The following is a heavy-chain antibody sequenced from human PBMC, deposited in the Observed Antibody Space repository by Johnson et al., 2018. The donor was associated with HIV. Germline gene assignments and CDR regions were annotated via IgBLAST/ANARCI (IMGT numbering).Heavy chain of an antibody. Sequence: VQLVESGGGLVQPGGSLRLSCVASGFTVSYNYMNWVRQAPGKGLEWVSVIYSGGNTFYAASVQGRFTISRDNSKNTLYLQRNSLRAENTALYYCARAVDYGGNSPSRAFDIWGRGTLVTVSS. V-gene: IGHV3-66*01. CDR3: ARAVDYGGNSPSRAFDI. CDR2: IYSGGNT. J-gene: IGHJ3*02. CDR1: GFTVSYNY. D-gene: IGHD4-23*01.